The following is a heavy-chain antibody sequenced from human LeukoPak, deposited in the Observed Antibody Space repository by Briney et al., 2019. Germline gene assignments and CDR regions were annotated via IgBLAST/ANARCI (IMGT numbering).Heavy chain of an antibody. CDR3: ARWYGDYPSFNLDS. D-gene: IGHD4-17*01. V-gene: IGHV3-33*01. CDR2: IWNDGSKK. CDR1: GYSFSNNG. Sequence: GGSLRLSCVASGYSFSNNGMHWVRQAPGKGLEWVAVIWNDGSKKYYADSVKGRFTISSDSSKNTLYLQLSSLRVEDTAVYYCARWYGDYPSFNLDSWGQGTLVIVSS. J-gene: IGHJ4*02.